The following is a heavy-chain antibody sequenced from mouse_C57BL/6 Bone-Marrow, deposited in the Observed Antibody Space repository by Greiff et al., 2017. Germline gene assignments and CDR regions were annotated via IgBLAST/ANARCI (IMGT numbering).Heavy chain of an antibody. CDR1: GYTFTSYW. CDR2: IYPGSGST. V-gene: IGHV1-55*01. Sequence: QVQLQQPGAELVKPGASVKMSCKASGYTFTSYWITWVKQRPGQGLEWIGDIYPGSGSTNYNEKFKSKATLTVDTSSSTAYMQVSSLTSEDSAVYYCARFHYYGSSLYYYAMDYWGQGTSVTVSS. CDR3: ARFHYYGSSLYYYAMDY. J-gene: IGHJ4*01. D-gene: IGHD1-1*01.